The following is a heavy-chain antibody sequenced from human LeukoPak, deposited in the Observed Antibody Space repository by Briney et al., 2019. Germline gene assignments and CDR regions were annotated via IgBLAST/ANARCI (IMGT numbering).Heavy chain of an antibody. J-gene: IGHJ5*02. D-gene: IGHD2-2*01. V-gene: IGHV4-4*02. Sequence: PSETLSLTCAVSGGSISSSNWSSWVRQPPGKGLEWIGEIYHSGSTNYNPSLKSRVTISVDKSKNQFSLKLSSVTAADTAVYYCARDLRVVPAATNWFDPWGQGTLVTVSS. CDR2: IYHSGST. CDR1: GGSISSSNW. CDR3: ARDLRVVPAATNWFDP.